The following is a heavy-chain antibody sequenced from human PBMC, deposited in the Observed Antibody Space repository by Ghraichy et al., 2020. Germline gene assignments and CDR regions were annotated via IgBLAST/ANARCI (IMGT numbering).Heavy chain of an antibody. CDR3: ARGYYDFWSGYYWGDPMPSRVFDY. CDR2: IYYSGST. Sequence: SETLSLTCTVSGGSVSSGSYYWSWIRQPPGKGLEWIGYIYYSGSTNYNPSLKSRVTISVDTSKNQFSLKLSSVTAADTAVYYCARGYYDFWSGYYWGDPMPSRVFDYWGQGTLVTVSS. D-gene: IGHD3-3*01. CDR1: GGSVSSGSYY. J-gene: IGHJ4*02. V-gene: IGHV4-61*01.